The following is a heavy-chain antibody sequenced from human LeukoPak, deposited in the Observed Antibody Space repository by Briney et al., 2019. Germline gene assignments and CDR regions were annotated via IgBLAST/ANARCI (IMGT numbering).Heavy chain of an antibody. Sequence: SETLSLTCTVSGGSISSSSYYWGWIRQPPGKGLEWIGSIYYSGSTYYNPSLKSRVTISVDTSKNQFSLKLSSVTAADTAVYYCARGYYYDSSGYGEYYYYYMDVWGKGTTVTVSS. V-gene: IGHV4-39*07. D-gene: IGHD3-22*01. CDR3: ARGYYYDSSGYGEYYYYYMDV. CDR2: IYYSGST. CDR1: GGSISSSSYY. J-gene: IGHJ6*03.